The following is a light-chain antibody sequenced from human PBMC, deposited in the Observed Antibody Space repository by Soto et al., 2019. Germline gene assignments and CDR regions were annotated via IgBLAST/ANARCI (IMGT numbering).Light chain of an antibody. Sequence: DIVMTQSPLSLPVTPGEPASISCRSSRSLRDPNGHNYLDWYLQRPGQSPQLLIYLTSYRASGVPDRFSGSGSGTDFTLKISRVEAEDVGVYYCMQSLQTPAFGPGTKVEIK. CDR2: LTS. V-gene: IGKV2-28*01. CDR3: MQSLQTPA. J-gene: IGKJ1*01. CDR1: RSLRDPNGHNY.